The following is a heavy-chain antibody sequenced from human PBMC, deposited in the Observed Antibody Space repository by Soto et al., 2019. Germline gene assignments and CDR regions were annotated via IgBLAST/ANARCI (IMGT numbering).Heavy chain of an antibody. CDR3: ARGVFRFLEWTGDYYGMDV. V-gene: IGHV5-51*01. D-gene: IGHD3-3*01. CDR1: GYSCTSYW. CDR2: IYPGDSDT. Sequence: GESLKISCKGSGYSCTSYWIGWVRQMPGKGLEWMGIIYPGDSDTRYSPSFQGQVTISADKSISTAYLQWSSLKASDTAMYYCARGVFRFLEWTGDYYGMDVWGQGTTVTVSS. J-gene: IGHJ6*02.